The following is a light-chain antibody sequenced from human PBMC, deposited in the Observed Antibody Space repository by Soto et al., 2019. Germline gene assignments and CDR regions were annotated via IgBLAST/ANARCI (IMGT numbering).Light chain of an antibody. CDR1: QSVNIN. V-gene: IGKV3-11*01. Sequence: IVLTQSPATLSLSPWERATLSCRASQSVNINLAWYQQRPGQAPRLLIYDASNRATGIPARFSGSGSGTDFTLTISSLEPEDFAVYYCQQYNNWPPLTFGGGTKVDIK. CDR2: DAS. J-gene: IGKJ4*01. CDR3: QQYNNWPPLT.